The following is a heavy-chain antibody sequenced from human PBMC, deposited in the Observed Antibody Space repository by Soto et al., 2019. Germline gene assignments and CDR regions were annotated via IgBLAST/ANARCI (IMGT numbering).Heavy chain of an antibody. CDR3: AKEGYYYDSSGYYYGPFDY. J-gene: IGHJ4*02. CDR2: ISGSGGST. V-gene: IGHV3-23*01. D-gene: IGHD3-22*01. Sequence: EVQLLESGGGVVQPGGSLRLSCAASGFTFSSYTMSWVRQAPGKGLEWVSAISGSGGSTYYADSVKGRFTISRDNSKNTLYLQMNSLRAEDTAVYYCAKEGYYYDSSGYYYGPFDYWGQGTLVTVSS. CDR1: GFTFSSYT.